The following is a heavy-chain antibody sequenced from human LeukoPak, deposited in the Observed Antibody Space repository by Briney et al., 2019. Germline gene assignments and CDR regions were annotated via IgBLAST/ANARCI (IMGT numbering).Heavy chain of an antibody. Sequence: GGSLRLSCAVSGFPFSVYEMNWVRQAPGKGLEWVSNIGSSGTTIYYADFVRGRFSISRDNAKSSLYLQMNSLRVEDTAVYYCALLAVASDFDYWGQGALVTVSS. CDR1: GFPFSVYE. CDR2: IGSSGTTI. V-gene: IGHV3-48*03. CDR3: ALLAVASDFDY. D-gene: IGHD6-19*01. J-gene: IGHJ4*02.